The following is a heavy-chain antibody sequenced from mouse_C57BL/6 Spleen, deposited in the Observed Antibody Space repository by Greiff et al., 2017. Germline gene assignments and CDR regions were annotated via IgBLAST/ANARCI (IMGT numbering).Heavy chain of an antibody. J-gene: IGHJ4*01. CDR3: SRGHNYGTL. V-gene: IGHV1-80*01. CDR1: GYAFSSYW. CDR2: IYPGDGDT. D-gene: IGHD1-1*01. Sequence: QVQLQQSGAELVKPGASVKISCKASGYAFSSYWMNWVKQRPGKGLEWIGQIYPGDGDTNSNGKFKGKATLTADKTSRTAYMQLSSRTSEDSAVYFCSRGHNYGTLWGQGTSVTVSS.